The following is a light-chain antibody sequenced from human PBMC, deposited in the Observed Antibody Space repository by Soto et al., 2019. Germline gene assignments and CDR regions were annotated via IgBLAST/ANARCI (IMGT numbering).Light chain of an antibody. V-gene: IGLV2-14*03. CDR3: SSYTSSNTVV. CDR1: SSDVGGYKY. J-gene: IGLJ2*01. CDR2: DVS. Sequence: QSALTQPAVVSGSPGQSITISCTGTSSDVGGYKYVSWYQQHPGKVPKLMIYDVSNRPSGVSNRFSGSKSGNTASLTISGLQAEDEADYYCSSYTSSNTVVFGGGTKLTVL.